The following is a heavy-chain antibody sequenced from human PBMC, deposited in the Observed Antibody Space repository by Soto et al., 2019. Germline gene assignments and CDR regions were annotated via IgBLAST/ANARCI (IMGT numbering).Heavy chain of an antibody. CDR3: ARDRLAPYFYYGMDV. CDR2: IYYSGST. Sequence: PSETLSLTCTVSGGSISSYYWSWIRQPPGKGLEWIGYIYYSGSTNYNPSLKSRVTISVDTSKNQFSLKLSSVTAADTAVYYCARDRLAPYFYYGMDVWGQGTTVTVSS. CDR1: GGSISSYY. J-gene: IGHJ6*02. D-gene: IGHD3-3*02. V-gene: IGHV4-59*01.